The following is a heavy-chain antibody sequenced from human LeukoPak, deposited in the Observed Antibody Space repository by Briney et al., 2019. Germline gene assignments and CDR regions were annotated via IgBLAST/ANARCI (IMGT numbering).Heavy chain of an antibody. J-gene: IGHJ5*02. Sequence: ASVKVSCKASGYTFTSYGISGVGQAPGQGLEWMGWTSAYKGNTNYAQKLQGRGTMTTDTSTSTASMELRSPRPDDTAVDYCARRLWFGESTNWFDPWGQGTLVTVSS. D-gene: IGHD3-10*01. CDR3: ARRLWFGESTNWFDP. CDR2: TSAYKGNT. CDR1: GYTFTSYG. V-gene: IGHV1-18*01.